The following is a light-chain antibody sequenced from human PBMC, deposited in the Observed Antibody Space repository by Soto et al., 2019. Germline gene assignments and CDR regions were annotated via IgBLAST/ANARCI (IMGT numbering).Light chain of an antibody. Sequence: QSVLTQPPSASGTPGQRVSISCSGSRSNIGNNYVYWYRQLPGTAPKLLIFRDIQRPSGVPDRFSGSKSGTSASLAISGLRSDDEADYYCASWDDSLSGVVFGGGTKLTVL. V-gene: IGLV1-47*01. J-gene: IGLJ2*01. CDR2: RDI. CDR1: RSNIGNNY. CDR3: ASWDDSLSGVV.